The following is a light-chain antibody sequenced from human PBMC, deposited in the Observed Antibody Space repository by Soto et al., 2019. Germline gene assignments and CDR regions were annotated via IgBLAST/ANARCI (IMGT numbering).Light chain of an antibody. CDR1: QSVGSK. CDR3: QQYGSSFAT. Sequence: EIVLTQSPGTLSLSPGERATLSCRASQSVGSKLAWYRQTPGQPPRLLIYSASTRATDTPARFSGSGAGTDFTLIISRLEPVDFAVYYCQQYGSSFATFGQGTQVE. CDR2: SAS. V-gene: IGKV3-20*01. J-gene: IGKJ1*01.